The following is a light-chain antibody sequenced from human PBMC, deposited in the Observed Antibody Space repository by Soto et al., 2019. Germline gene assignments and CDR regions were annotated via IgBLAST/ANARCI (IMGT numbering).Light chain of an antibody. CDR3: QQYNTYSWT. CDR1: QSVSSSF. J-gene: IGKJ1*01. CDR2: AAS. Sequence: EIVLTQSPGTLSLSPGERATLSCRASQSVSSSFLAWYQQRPGQAPRLIIYAASSRATGIPDRFSGSGPGTEFTLTISSLQPDDFATFYCQQYNTYSWTFGQGTKVDI. V-gene: IGKV3-20*01.